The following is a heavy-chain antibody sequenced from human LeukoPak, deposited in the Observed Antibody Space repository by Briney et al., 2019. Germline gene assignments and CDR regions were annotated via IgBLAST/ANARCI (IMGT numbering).Heavy chain of an antibody. Sequence: GGSLRLSCAASGFTFSSYSMNWVRQAPGKGLEWVSSISSSSSYIYYADSVEGRFTISRDNAKNSLYLQMNSLRAEDTAVYYWARDESDPAGGFDPWGQGTLVTVSS. CDR2: ISSSSSYI. V-gene: IGHV3-21*01. D-gene: IGHD3-10*01. CDR1: GFTFSSYS. CDR3: ARDESDPAGGFDP. J-gene: IGHJ5*02.